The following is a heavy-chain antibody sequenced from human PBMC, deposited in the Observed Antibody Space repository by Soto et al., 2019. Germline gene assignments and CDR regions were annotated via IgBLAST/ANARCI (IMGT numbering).Heavy chain of an antibody. D-gene: IGHD4-17*01. CDR3: ARDNTVTTPPVY. CDR1: GFTFSSYG. CDR2: IWYDGSNK. J-gene: IGHJ4*02. V-gene: IGHV3-33*01. Sequence: QVQLVESGGGVVQPGRSLRLSCAASGFTFSSYGMHWVRQAPGKGLEWVAVIWYDGSNKYYADSVKGRFTISRDNSKNTLYLQMNSLRAEDTAVYYCARDNTVTTPPVYWGQGTLVTVSS.